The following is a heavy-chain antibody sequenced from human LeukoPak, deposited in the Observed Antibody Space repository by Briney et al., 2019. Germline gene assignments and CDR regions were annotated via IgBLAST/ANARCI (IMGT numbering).Heavy chain of an antibody. CDR3: ARDLRYSSSWYYFDY. Sequence: SETLSLTCTVSGGSISSYYWSWIRQPAGKGLEWIWRIYTSGSTNYNPSLKSRVTMSVDTSKNQFSLKLSSVTAADTAVYYCARDLRYSSSWYYFDYWGQGTLVTVSS. V-gene: IGHV4-4*07. CDR1: GGSISSYY. CDR2: IYTSGST. J-gene: IGHJ4*02. D-gene: IGHD6-13*01.